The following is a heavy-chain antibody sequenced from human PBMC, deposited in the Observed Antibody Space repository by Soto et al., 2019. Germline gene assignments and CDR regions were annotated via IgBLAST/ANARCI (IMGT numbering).Heavy chain of an antibody. J-gene: IGHJ4*02. V-gene: IGHV3-23*01. CDR3: ARGGIVGATTGY. CDR2: ITGGGNT. Sequence: DVQLLGSGGGLVQPGGSLRLSCVVSGFSFSYAIIWVRQAQGKGQEWVSGITGGGNTEYAASVKGRFTISRDNSKKTVYLQMNSLRAEDTAMYYCARGGIVGATTGYWGQGTLVTVSS. D-gene: IGHD1-26*01. CDR1: GFSFSYA.